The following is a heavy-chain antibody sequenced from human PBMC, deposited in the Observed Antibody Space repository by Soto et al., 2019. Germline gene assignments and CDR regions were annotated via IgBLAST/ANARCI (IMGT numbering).Heavy chain of an antibody. V-gene: IGHV1-69*13. CDR3: ASHAFSKINYDSSGYLDY. Sequence: SVKVSCKGSGGTLSSYAISWVRQAPGQGLEWMGGIIPIFGTANYAQKFQGRVTITADESTSTAYMELSSLRSEDTAVYYCASHAFSKINYDSSGYLDYWGQGTLVTVSS. D-gene: IGHD3-22*01. CDR1: GGTLSSYA. CDR2: IIPIFGTA. J-gene: IGHJ4*02.